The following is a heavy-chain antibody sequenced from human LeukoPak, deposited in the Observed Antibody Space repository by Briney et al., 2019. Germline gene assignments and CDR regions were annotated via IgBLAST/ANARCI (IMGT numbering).Heavy chain of an antibody. D-gene: IGHD2-15*01. CDR3: ARDPLDCSGGRCSDY. J-gene: IGHJ4*02. Sequence: GSSVKVSCKASGGTFSSYAINWVRQAPGQGLEWMGRIIPIFGTANYAQKFQGRVTITTDESTSTAYMELSSLRSEDTAVYYCARDPLDCSGGRCSDYWGQGTLVTVSS. V-gene: IGHV1-69*05. CDR2: IIPIFGTA. CDR1: GGTFSSYA.